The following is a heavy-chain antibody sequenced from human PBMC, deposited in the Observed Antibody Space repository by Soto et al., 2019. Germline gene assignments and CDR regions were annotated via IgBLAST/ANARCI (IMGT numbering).Heavy chain of an antibody. CDR1: GYSFTSYW. V-gene: IGHV5-51*01. D-gene: IGHD2-15*01. J-gene: IGHJ3*02. Sequence: GESLKISCKGSGYSFTSYWIGWVRQMPGKGLEWMGIIYPGDSDTRYSSSFQGQVTISADKSISTAYLQWSSLKASDTAMYYCARHYLYCSGGSCYWGDAFDIWGQGTMVTVSS. CDR2: IYPGDSDT. CDR3: ARHYLYCSGGSCYWGDAFDI.